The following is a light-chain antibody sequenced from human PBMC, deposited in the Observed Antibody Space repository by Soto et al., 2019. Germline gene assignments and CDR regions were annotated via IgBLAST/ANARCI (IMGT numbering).Light chain of an antibody. CDR2: SNN. J-gene: IGLJ2*01. CDR3: AAWDDSLSGRV. Sequence: QSALTQPPSASGTPGQRVTISCSGSSSNIGSNYVYWYQQLPGTAPKVLIYSNNQRPSGVPDRFSGSKSGTSASLAISGLRSEDEADYYCAAWDDSLSGRVFGGGTKLTVL. CDR1: SSNIGSNY. V-gene: IGLV1-47*02.